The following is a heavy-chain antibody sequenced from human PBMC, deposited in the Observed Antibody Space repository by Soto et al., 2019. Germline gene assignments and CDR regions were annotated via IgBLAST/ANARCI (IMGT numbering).Heavy chain of an antibody. CDR1: GFTFSSYA. D-gene: IGHD3-3*01. Sequence: GGSLRLSCAASGFTFSSYAMSWVRQAPGKGLEWVSAISGSGGSTYYADSVKGRFTISRDNSKNTLYLQMNSLGAEDTAVYYCAKDRSRSGSGYPYWGQGTLVTVSS. J-gene: IGHJ4*02. V-gene: IGHV3-23*01. CDR2: ISGSGGST. CDR3: AKDRSRSGSGYPY.